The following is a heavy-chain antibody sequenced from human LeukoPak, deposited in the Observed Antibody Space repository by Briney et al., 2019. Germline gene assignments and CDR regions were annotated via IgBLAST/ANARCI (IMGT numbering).Heavy chain of an antibody. J-gene: IGHJ6*02. D-gene: IGHD3-10*01. CDR3: ARGYYYGSGSSSYYYGMDV. CDR1: GGSFSGYY. Sequence: PETLSLTCAVYGGSFSGYYWSWIRQPPGKGLEWIGEINHSGSTNYNPSLKSRVTISVDTSKNQFSLKLSSVTAADTAVYYCARGYYYGSGSSSYYYGMDVWGQGTTVTVSS. CDR2: INHSGST. V-gene: IGHV4-34*01.